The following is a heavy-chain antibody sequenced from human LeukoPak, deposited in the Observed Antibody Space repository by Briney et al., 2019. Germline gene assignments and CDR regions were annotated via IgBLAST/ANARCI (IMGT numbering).Heavy chain of an antibody. CDR2: ISSSGDII. D-gene: IGHD3-9*01. CDR1: GFIFSSYE. J-gene: IGHJ4*02. V-gene: IGHV3-48*03. Sequence: SGGSLRLSCAASGFIFSSYEMNWVRQAPGKGLEWVSHISSSGDIIYYADSVRGRFTVSRDNAKKSLYLQMNGLRAEDTAVYYCARAYYDLLTGYYPLPDCWGQGTLVTVSS. CDR3: ARAYYDLLTGYYPLPDC.